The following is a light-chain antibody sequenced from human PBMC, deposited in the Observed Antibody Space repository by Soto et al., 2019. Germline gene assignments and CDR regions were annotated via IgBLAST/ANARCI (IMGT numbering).Light chain of an antibody. Sequence: EIVMTQSPDTLSVSPGEGATLSCRASHSVGTNLAWYQQKLGQAPRLVISGASTRATGVPARFSGSGSATDFALSISGLQSEDFAVYYCQQYDDWPLTFGGGTRVEIK. CDR1: HSVGTN. CDR3: QQYDDWPLT. J-gene: IGKJ4*01. CDR2: GAS. V-gene: IGKV3-15*01.